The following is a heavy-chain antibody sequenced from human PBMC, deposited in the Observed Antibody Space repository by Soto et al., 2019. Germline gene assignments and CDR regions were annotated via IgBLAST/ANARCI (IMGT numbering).Heavy chain of an antibody. CDR1: GFTFSSCG. J-gene: IGHJ6*02. Sequence: GGSLRLSCAASGFTFSSCGMHWVRQAPGKGLEWVAVISYDGSNKYYADSVKGRFTISRDNSKNTLYLQMNSLRAEDTAVYYCAKDRGGLRYYYYGMDVWGQGTTVTVSS. D-gene: IGHD4-17*01. CDR2: ISYDGSNK. CDR3: AKDRGGLRYYYYGMDV. V-gene: IGHV3-30*18.